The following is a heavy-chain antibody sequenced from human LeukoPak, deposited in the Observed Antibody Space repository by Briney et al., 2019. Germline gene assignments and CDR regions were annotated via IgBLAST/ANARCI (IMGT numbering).Heavy chain of an antibody. Sequence: ASVKVSCKASGYTFTSYDINWVRQAPGQGLEWMGWINPNSGGTNYAQKFQGRVTMTRDTSISTAYMELSRLRSDDTAVYYCARALAVAGPAYFDYWGQGTLVTVSS. CDR2: INPNSGGT. J-gene: IGHJ4*02. CDR3: ARALAVAGPAYFDY. D-gene: IGHD6-19*01. V-gene: IGHV1-2*02. CDR1: GYTFTSYD.